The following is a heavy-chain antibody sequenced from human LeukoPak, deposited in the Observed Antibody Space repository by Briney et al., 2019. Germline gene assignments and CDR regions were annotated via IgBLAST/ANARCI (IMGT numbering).Heavy chain of an antibody. Sequence: PSETLSLTCVVSGGSINNYYWTWIRQPPGKGLEWIGYIFYTGSTNYSPSLKSRVTMSVDPSKNEVSLKLSSVTAADTAVYYCARSLLGDYDILTGYFDYWGQGTLVTVSS. D-gene: IGHD3-9*01. J-gene: IGHJ4*02. CDR1: GGSINNYY. V-gene: IGHV4-59*01. CDR2: IFYTGST. CDR3: ARSLLGDYDILTGYFDY.